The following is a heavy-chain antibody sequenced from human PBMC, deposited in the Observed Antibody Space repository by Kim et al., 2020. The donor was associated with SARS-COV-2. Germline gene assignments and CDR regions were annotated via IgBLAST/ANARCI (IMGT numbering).Heavy chain of an antibody. CDR3: AKEYSGYDQYYFDY. D-gene: IGHD5-12*01. CDR2: IWYDGSNK. V-gene: IGHV3-33*06. CDR1: GFTFSSYG. Sequence: LSLTCAASGFTFSSYGMHWVRQAPGKGLEWVAVIWYDGSNKYYADSVKGRFTISRDNSKNTLYLQMNSLRAEDTAVYYCAKEYSGYDQYYFDYWGQGTLVTVSS. J-gene: IGHJ4*02.